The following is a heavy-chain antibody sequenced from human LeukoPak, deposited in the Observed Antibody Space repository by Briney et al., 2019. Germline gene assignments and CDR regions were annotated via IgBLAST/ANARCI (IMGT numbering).Heavy chain of an antibody. J-gene: IGHJ4*02. CDR3: ARWDDSAWAFGN. V-gene: IGHV4-59*08. CDR2: ISHSGTT. CDR1: GGSISSYS. D-gene: IGHD6-19*01. Sequence: SETLSLTCIVSGGSISSYSWNWIWQSPGKGLEWVGYISHSGTTSYNSPLKSRVTISVDTSKNQLSLKLTSVTAADTAVYYCARWDDSAWAFGNWGPGTLVTVSS.